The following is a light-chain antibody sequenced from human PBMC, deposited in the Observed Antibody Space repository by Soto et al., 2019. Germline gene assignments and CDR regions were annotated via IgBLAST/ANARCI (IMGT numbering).Light chain of an antibody. Sequence: DIQMTQSPSTLSASVGDRVTITCRASQSISSWLAWYQQKPGNAPKVLIYAASSLESGVPSRFSGSGSGTEFTLSISSLQPDDLATYYCQQYSTYSGTFGQGTKVDIK. V-gene: IGKV1-5*01. CDR3: QQYSTYSGT. CDR1: QSISSW. J-gene: IGKJ1*01. CDR2: AAS.